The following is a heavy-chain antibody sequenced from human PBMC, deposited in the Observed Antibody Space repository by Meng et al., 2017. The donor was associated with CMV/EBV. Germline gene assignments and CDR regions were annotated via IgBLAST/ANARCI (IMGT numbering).Heavy chain of an antibody. V-gene: IGHV3-48*03. CDR1: GFTSSSYE. D-gene: IGHD3-10*01. CDR2: ISSSGSTI. Sequence: GGSLRLSSAASGFTSSSYEMNWVRQAPGKGLEWVSYISSSGSTIYYADSVKGRFTISRDNAKNSLYLQMNSLRAEDTAVYYCASTYGSGSYFNYYYYGMDVWGQGTTVTVSS. J-gene: IGHJ6*02. CDR3: ASTYGSGSYFNYYYYGMDV.